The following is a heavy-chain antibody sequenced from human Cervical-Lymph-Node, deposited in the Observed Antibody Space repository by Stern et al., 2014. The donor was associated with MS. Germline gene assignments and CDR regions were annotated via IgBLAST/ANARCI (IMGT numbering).Heavy chain of an antibody. V-gene: IGHV4-59*11. CDR1: GASISGHY. CDR2: IYYTGST. J-gene: IGHJ5*02. D-gene: IGHD2-15*01. CDR3: ARVVVLAGSRWFDP. Sequence: QVQLQESGPGLVKPSETLSLTCRVSGASISGHYWSWIRQPPGKGLEWIGYIYYTGSTNYNPSLKSRVTISIDTSKTQFSLRLNSVTAADTAVYYCARVVVLAGSRWFDPWGQGILVSVSS.